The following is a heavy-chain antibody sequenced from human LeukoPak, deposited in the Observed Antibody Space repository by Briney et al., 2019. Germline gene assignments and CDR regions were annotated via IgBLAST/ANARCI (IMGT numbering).Heavy chain of an antibody. CDR1: GYSFSDHY. CDR2: IYPDSGGK. V-gene: IGHV1-2*02. D-gene: IGHD2-15*01. Sequence: GASVKVSCKASGYSFSDHYMHWVRQAPGQGLAWMGWIYPDSGGKNYAQKFQGRVTMTRDTSISTVYLGLSGLRYDDTAVHYCAREVQCSSGSCYSLPADYWGQGTLVTVSS. J-gene: IGHJ4*02. CDR3: AREVQCSSGSCYSLPADY.